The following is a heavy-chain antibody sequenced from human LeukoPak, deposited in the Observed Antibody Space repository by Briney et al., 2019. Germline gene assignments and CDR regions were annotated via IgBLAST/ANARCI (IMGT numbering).Heavy chain of an antibody. V-gene: IGHV4-59*08. CDR2: IYYSGST. CDR3: ARLYSSGWYPGPFDY. CDR1: GGSISSYY. D-gene: IGHD6-19*01. Sequence: SETLSLTCTVSGGSISSYYWSWIRQPPGKGLEWIGYIYYSGSTNYNPSLKSRVTISVDTSKNQFSLKLSSVTAADTAAYYCARLYSSGWYPGPFDYWGQGTLVTVSS. J-gene: IGHJ4*02.